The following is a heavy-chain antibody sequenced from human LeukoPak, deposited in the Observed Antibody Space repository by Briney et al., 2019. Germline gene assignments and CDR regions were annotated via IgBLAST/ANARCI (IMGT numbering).Heavy chain of an antibody. Sequence: GGSLRLSCAASGFTFDDYAMHWVRQAPGKGLEWVSGISWNSGSIGYADSVKGRFTISRDNAKNSLYLQMNSLRAEDTAVYYCARDFTVTDFDYWGQGTLVTVSS. CDR1: GFTFDDYA. CDR2: ISWNSGSI. CDR3: ARDFTVTDFDY. D-gene: IGHD4-17*01. V-gene: IGHV3-9*01. J-gene: IGHJ4*02.